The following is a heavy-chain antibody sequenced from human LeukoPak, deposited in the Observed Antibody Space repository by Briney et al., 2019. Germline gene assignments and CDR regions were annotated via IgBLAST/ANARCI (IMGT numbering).Heavy chain of an antibody. D-gene: IGHD3-10*01. CDR3: AKLGREDYFDY. CDR1: GFTFSTYA. CDR2: ISGTGGST. Sequence: PGGSLRLSCAASGFTFSTYAMTWVRQAPGKGLEWVSLISGTGGSTYYADSVKGRFTISRDNSKNTLYLQMNSLRAEDTAIYYCAKLGREDYFDYWGQGTLVTVSS. V-gene: IGHV3-23*01. J-gene: IGHJ4*02.